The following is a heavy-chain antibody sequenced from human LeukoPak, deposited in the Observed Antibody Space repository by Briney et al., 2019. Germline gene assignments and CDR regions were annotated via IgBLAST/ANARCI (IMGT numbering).Heavy chain of an antibody. CDR3: ARPRQLWSYGMDV. CDR1: GNTFTSYD. D-gene: IGHD5-18*01. Sequence: GASVKVSCTASGNTFTSYDINWVRQATGQGLEWMGWMNPNSGITGYAQKFQGRVTMTRSTSINTAYMELSSLRSEDTAVYYCARPRQLWSYGMDVWGQGTTVTVSS. CDR2: MNPNSGIT. J-gene: IGHJ6*02. V-gene: IGHV1-8*01.